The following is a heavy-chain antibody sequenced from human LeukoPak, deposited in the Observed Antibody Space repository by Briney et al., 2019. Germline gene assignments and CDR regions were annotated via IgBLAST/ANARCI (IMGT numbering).Heavy chain of an antibody. Sequence: GRSLTPSCAPPGLTVGSHYISCDRPAAKGGRGRVTVIYSGGSTYYADPVKGRITISRDKCKNTLYLQMNSLRDEDTAVYYCARGGYGDRVDYWGQGTLVTVSS. CDR2: IYSGGST. D-gene: IGHD5-12*01. J-gene: IGHJ4*02. CDR3: ARGGYGDRVDY. V-gene: IGHV3-66*01. CDR1: GLTVGSHY.